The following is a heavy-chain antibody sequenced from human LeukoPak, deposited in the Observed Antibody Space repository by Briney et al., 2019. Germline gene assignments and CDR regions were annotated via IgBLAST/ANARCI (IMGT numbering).Heavy chain of an antibody. V-gene: IGHV3-30*03. CDR1: GFTFNNYD. CDR2: ASKDEGHK. Sequence: TGGSLRLSCAASGFTFNNYDMLWVRQAPVKGLEWVAVASKDEGHKYYADSVKGRFTISRDNSKNTLYLQMNSLRAEDTAVYYCARDLGMIPRPYYYMDVWGKGTTVTVSS. CDR3: ARDLGMIPRPYYYMDV. J-gene: IGHJ6*03. D-gene: IGHD3-22*01.